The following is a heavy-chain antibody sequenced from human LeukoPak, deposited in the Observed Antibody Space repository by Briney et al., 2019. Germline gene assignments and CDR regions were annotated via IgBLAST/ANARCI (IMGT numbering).Heavy chain of an antibody. CDR3: ARGRFGEWDY. Sequence: SETLSLTCAVYGGSFSGYYWSWIRQPPGKGLEWIGYIYYSGSTNYNPSLKSRVTISVDTSKNQFSLKLSSVTAADTAVYYCARGRFGEWDYWGQGTLVTVPS. J-gene: IGHJ4*02. V-gene: IGHV4-59*01. D-gene: IGHD3-10*01. CDR1: GGSFSGYY. CDR2: IYYSGST.